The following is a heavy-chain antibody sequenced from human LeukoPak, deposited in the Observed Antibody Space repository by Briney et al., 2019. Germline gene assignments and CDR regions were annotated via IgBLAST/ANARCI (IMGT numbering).Heavy chain of an antibody. Sequence: SETLSLTCTVSGGSVSSGSYYWSWIRQPPGKGLEWIGSIYYSGSTYYNPSLKSRVTISVDTSKNQFSLKLSSVTAADTAVYYCARRGGSSPGHPHFDYWGQGTLVTVSS. D-gene: IGHD2-15*01. V-gene: IGHV4-39*01. J-gene: IGHJ4*02. CDR3: ARRGGSSPGHPHFDY. CDR1: GGSVSSGSYY. CDR2: IYYSGST.